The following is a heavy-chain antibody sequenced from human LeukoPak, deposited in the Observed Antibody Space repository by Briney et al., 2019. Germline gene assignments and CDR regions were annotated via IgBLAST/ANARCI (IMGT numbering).Heavy chain of an antibody. CDR2: IYYSGST. CDR1: GGSISSYY. Sequence: SETLSLTCTVSGGSISSYYWSWIRQPPGKGLEWIGYIYYSGSTNYNPSLKSRVTISVDTSKNQFSLKLSSVTAADTAVYYCARGGGDYYDSSGYYQIDYWGQGTLVTVSS. D-gene: IGHD3-22*01. J-gene: IGHJ4*02. CDR3: ARGGGDYYDSSGYYQIDY. V-gene: IGHV4-59*12.